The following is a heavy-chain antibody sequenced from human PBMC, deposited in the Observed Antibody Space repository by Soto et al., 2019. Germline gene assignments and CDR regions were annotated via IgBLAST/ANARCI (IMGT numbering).Heavy chain of an antibody. D-gene: IGHD4-17*01. CDR3: ARADDYGDPARYGMDA. Sequence: QVQLVESGGGVVQPGRSLRLSCAASGFSFSRYAMHWARQAPGKGLEWVAVISDDGSKKYYADSVRGRFTISRDNSKNTLYLQMNSLRTEDTTVYYCARADDYGDPARYGMDAWGQWTTLTVSS. J-gene: IGHJ6*02. CDR1: GFSFSRYA. V-gene: IGHV3-30-3*01. CDR2: ISDDGSKK.